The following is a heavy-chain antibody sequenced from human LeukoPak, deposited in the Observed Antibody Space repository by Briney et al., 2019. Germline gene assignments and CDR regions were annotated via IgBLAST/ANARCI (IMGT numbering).Heavy chain of an antibody. Sequence: GASVKVSCKASGYTFTRYAMHWVRRAPGQSLDWMGWINTGNGNTKYSPKFQGRVTLSRNTSANTVYMEVTSLRSEDTAVYYCATRSESSYGGIFDFWGQGSLVTVSS. CDR3: ATRSESSYGGIFDF. V-gene: IGHV1-3*04. CDR2: INTGNGNT. CDR1: GYTFTRYA. D-gene: IGHD3-10*01. J-gene: IGHJ4*02.